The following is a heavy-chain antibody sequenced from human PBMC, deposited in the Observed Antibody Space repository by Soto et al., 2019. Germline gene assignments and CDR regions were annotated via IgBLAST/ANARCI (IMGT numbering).Heavy chain of an antibody. J-gene: IGHJ5*02. D-gene: IGHD3-22*01. CDR1: GCSISSGGYP. Sequence: SETLSLTFGLSGCSISSGGYPWSWIPQPPGKGLEWIGYIYHSGSTYYNPSLKSRVTISVDRSKNQFSLKLSSVTAADTAVYYCARGGDYYDSSGYYWVNWFDPWGQGTLVTVS. CDR2: IYHSGST. CDR3: ARGGDYYDSSGYYWVNWFDP. V-gene: IGHV4-30-2*01.